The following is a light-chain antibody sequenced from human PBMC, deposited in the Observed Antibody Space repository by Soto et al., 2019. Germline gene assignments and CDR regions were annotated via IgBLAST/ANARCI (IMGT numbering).Light chain of an antibody. V-gene: IGKV3-15*01. CDR2: GAS. CDR3: QQYNTWPLT. CDR1: QSVSSN. J-gene: IGKJ3*01. Sequence: ETVMTQSPATLSVSPGERATLSCRASQSVSSNLAWYQQKPGLAPRLLIYGASTRATGIPARFSGSGSGTEFTLTISSLQSEDFAVYYCQQYNTWPLTFGPGTKVDIK.